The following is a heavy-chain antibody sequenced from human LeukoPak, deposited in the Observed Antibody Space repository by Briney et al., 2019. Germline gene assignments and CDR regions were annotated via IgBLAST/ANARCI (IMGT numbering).Heavy chain of an antibody. CDR1: GYTFTGYY. V-gene: IGHV1-2*02. CDR2: INPNSGGT. D-gene: IGHD3-3*01. Sequence: GASVKVSCKASGYTFTGYYMHWVRQAPGQGLEWMGWINPNSGGTNYAQKFQGRVTMTRDTSISTAYMELSRLRSEDTAVYYCASPTHLYDFWSGYGFLGMDVWGQGTTVTVSS. CDR3: ASPTHLYDFWSGYGFLGMDV. J-gene: IGHJ6*02.